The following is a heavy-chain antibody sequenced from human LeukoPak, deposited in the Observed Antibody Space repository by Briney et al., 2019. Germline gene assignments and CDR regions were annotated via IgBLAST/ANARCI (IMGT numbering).Heavy chain of an antibody. CDR3: ARRVTGDLRRFDY. D-gene: IGHD7-27*01. V-gene: IGHV4-39*01. J-gene: IGHJ4*02. CDR2: INYSGST. CDR1: GGSISNSGYS. Sequence: SETLSLTCTVSGGSISNSGYSWGWIRQPPGKGLEWIGNINYSGSTYYNPSLKSRVTIFVDTSKNQFSLKVTSVTAADTAVYFCARRVTGDLRRFDYWGQGTLVTVSS.